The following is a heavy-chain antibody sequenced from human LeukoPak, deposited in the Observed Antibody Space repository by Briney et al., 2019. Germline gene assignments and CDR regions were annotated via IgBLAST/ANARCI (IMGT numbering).Heavy chain of an antibody. CDR1: GFSFSSYG. D-gene: IGHD3-10*01. CDR3: AKNSGYPRRGHFDY. Sequence: PGGSLRLSCAASGFSFSSYGMHWVRQPPGKGLEWMAVISSDGSNDYYVDSVKGRFTISRDNSKNTLFLQMNSVRAEDTAVYYCAKNSGYPRRGHFDYWGQGTLVTVSP. V-gene: IGHV3-30*18. CDR2: ISSDGSND. J-gene: IGHJ4*02.